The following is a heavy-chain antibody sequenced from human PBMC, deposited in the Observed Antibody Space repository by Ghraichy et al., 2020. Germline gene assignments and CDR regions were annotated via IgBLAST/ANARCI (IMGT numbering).Heavy chain of an antibody. D-gene: IGHD3-10*01. Sequence: GGSLRLSCAASGFTFSSYAMHWVRQAPGKGLEWVAVISYDGSNKYYADSVKGRFTISRDNSKNTLYLQMNSLRAEDTAVYYCARDLVGFGELLMNYWGQGTLVTVSS. CDR3: ARDLVGFGELLMNY. CDR1: GFTFSSYA. J-gene: IGHJ4*02. CDR2: ISYDGSNK. V-gene: IGHV3-30*04.